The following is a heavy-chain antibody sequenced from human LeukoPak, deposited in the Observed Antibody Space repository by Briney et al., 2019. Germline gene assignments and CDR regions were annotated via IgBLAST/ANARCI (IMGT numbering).Heavy chain of an antibody. V-gene: IGHV4-59*01. CDR3: AREGPLYDFWSGYSYYFDY. J-gene: IGHJ4*02. CDR2: VYYSGTT. CDR1: GGSISSYY. D-gene: IGHD3-3*01. Sequence: SETLSLTCTVSGGSISSYYWSWIRQPPGKGLEWIGYVYYSGTTKYNPSLKSRVTISVDTSKNQFSLKLSSVTAADTAVYYCAREGPLYDFWSGYSYYFDYWGQGTLVTVSS.